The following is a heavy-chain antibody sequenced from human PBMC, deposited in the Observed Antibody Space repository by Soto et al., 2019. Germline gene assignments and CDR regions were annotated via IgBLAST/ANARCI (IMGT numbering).Heavy chain of an antibody. Sequence: GASVKVSCKASGYTFTSYAMHWVRQAPGQRLEWMGWINAGNGNTKYSQKFQGRVTITRDTSASTAYMELSSLRSEDTAVYYCARASSSSWYGRDSWFDPWGQGTLVTVSS. CDR3: ARASSSSWYGRDSWFDP. CDR1: GYTFTSYA. V-gene: IGHV1-3*01. CDR2: INAGNGNT. J-gene: IGHJ5*02. D-gene: IGHD6-13*01.